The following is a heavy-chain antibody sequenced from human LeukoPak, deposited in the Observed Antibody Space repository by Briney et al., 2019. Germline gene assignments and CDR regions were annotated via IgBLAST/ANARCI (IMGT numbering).Heavy chain of an antibody. J-gene: IGHJ4*02. CDR1: GYTLTNYD. V-gene: IGHV1-8*01. D-gene: IGHD3-10*01. Sequence: ASVKVSCKASGYTLTNYDIMWVRQATGQGPEWMGWMNSNSGNTGSAQKFQGRVTMTRDTSINTAYMELHSLTSEDTAVYYCARGRGGTVVRGYLDYWGQASLVSVSS. CDR2: MNSNSGNT. CDR3: ARGRGGTVVRGYLDY.